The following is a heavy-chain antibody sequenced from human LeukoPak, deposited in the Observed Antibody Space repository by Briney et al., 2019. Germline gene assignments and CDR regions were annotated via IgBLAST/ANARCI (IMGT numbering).Heavy chain of an antibody. V-gene: IGHV1-18*01. Sequence: GASVKVSCKASGYTFTSYGISWVRQAPGQGLEWMGWISAYNGNTNYAQKLQGRVTMTTDTSTSTAYMELRSLRSDDTAVYYCARAGPSTSDHYHGSGSYLPDAFDIWGQGTMVTVSS. CDR3: ARAGPSTSDHYHGSGSYLPDAFDI. D-gene: IGHD3-10*01. CDR2: ISAYNGNT. J-gene: IGHJ3*02. CDR1: GYTFTSYG.